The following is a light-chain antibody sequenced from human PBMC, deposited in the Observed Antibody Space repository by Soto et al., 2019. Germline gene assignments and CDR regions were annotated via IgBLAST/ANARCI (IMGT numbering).Light chain of an antibody. CDR1: SSDVGGYYF. V-gene: IGLV2-14*01. CDR2: DVS. CDR3: SSYTRGSTPYV. Sequence: QSALTQPASASGSPGQSITISCTGTSSDVGGYYFVSWYQQHPGKAPKLMIYDVSNRPSGVSHRFSGSKSGNTASLTISGLLPEDDEAYYCSSYTRGSTPYVFGTGTQLTVL. J-gene: IGLJ1*01.